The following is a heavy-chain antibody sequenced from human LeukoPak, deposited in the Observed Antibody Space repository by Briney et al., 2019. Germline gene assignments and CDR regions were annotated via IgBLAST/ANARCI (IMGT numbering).Heavy chain of an antibody. CDR2: ISYDGSNK. CDR3: ARDYVFSSWSLYYYYYYGMDV. J-gene: IGHJ6*02. Sequence: PGGSLRLSCAASGFTFSSYAMHWVRQAPGKGLEWVAVISYDGSNKYYADSVKGRFTISRDNSKNTLYLQMNSLRAEDTAVYYCARDYVFSSWSLYYYYYYGMDVWGQGTTVTVSS. CDR1: GFTFSSYA. V-gene: IGHV3-30-3*01. D-gene: IGHD6-13*01.